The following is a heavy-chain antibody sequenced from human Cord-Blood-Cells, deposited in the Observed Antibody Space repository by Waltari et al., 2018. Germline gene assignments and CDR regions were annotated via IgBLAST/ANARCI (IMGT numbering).Heavy chain of an antibody. J-gene: IGHJ3*02. V-gene: IGHV3-9*01. CDR2: ISWNSGSI. CDR1: GFTFDDYA. Sequence: EVQLVESGGGLVQPGRSLRLSCAASGFTFDDYAMHWVRQAPGKGLEWVSGISWNSGSIGYADPVKGRFTISRDNAKNSLYLQMNSLRAEDTALYYCAKDVTRAGFDAFDIWGQGTMVTVSS. D-gene: IGHD6-13*01. CDR3: AKDVTRAGFDAFDI.